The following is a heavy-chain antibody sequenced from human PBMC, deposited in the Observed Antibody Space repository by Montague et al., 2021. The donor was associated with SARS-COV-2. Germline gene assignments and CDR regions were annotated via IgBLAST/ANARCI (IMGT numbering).Heavy chain of an antibody. Sequence: TLSLTCTVSGGSISSGSYYWSWIRQPAGKGLEWIGRIYTSGSTNYNPSLKSRVTISVDTSKNQFSLELSSVTAADTAVYYCARAGEIVGATIISHWFDPWGQGTLVTVSS. V-gene: IGHV4-61*02. CDR2: IYTSGST. J-gene: IGHJ5*02. CDR3: ARAGEIVGATIISHWFDP. CDR1: GGSISSGSYY. D-gene: IGHD1-26*01.